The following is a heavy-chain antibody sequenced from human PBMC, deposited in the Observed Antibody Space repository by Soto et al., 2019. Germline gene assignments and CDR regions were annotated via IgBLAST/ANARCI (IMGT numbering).Heavy chain of an antibody. J-gene: IGHJ4*02. D-gene: IGHD3-22*01. CDR1: GYTFTSYG. V-gene: IGHV1-18*01. CDR2: ISAYNGNT. CDR3: ARDQLYYDSSGYCDN. Sequence: QVQLVQSGAEVKKPGASVKVSCKASGYTFTSYGISWVRQAPGQGLEWMGWISAYNGNTNYAQKLQGRVTMTADTSTSTAYMELRSLRSDVTAVYYCARDQLYYDSSGYCDNWGQGTLVTVSS.